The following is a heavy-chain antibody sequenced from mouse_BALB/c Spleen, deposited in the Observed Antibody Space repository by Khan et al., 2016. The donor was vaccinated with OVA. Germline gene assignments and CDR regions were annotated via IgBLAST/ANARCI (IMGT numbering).Heavy chain of an antibody. V-gene: IGHV1S137*01. CDR3: ARPAYDGYDDY. CDR2: ISTYSGNT. J-gene: IGHJ2*01. CDR1: GYIFTDYA. D-gene: IGHD2-3*01. Sequence: QVQLQQSGPELVRPGVSVKISCKGSGYIFTDYAMHWVKQSHAKSLEWIGLISTYSGNTNYNQKFKGKATMTVDKSSSTAYMELARLTSEDSAIYYCARPAYDGYDDYWGQGTTLTVSS.